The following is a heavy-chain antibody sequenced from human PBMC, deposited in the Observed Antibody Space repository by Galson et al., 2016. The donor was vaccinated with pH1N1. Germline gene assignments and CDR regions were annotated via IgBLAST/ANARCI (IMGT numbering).Heavy chain of an antibody. J-gene: IGHJ3*02. CDR1: GSNSDYN. CDR2: ISGSGGRK. CDR3: AKGGYGDYGLDVFDI. D-gene: IGHD4-17*01. Sequence: SLRLSCAASGSNSDYNMNWVRLAPGKGLEWVSSISGSGGRKHYADSVQGRFIISRDNSKNTLYLQMNSLRAGDTDLYFCAKGGYGDYGLDVFDIWGQGTMVIVSS. V-gene: IGHV3-23*01.